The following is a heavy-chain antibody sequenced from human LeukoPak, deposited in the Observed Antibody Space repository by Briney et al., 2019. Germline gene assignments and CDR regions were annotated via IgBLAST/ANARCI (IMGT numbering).Heavy chain of an antibody. CDR1: GGSISSGGYY. D-gene: IGHD3-22*01. CDR3: ARVLTYDSSGYYSSHAFDI. J-gene: IGHJ3*02. Sequence: SETLSLTCTVSGGSISSGGYYWSWIRQHPGKGLEWIGYIYYSGSTYYNPSLKSRVTISVDTSKNQFSPKLSSVTAADTAVYYCARVLTYDSSGYYSSHAFDIWGQGTMVTVSS. CDR2: IYYSGST. V-gene: IGHV4-31*03.